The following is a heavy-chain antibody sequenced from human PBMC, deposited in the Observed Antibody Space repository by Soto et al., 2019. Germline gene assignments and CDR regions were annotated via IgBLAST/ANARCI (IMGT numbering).Heavy chain of an antibody. CDR1: GFTFSSYA. Sequence: GGSLRLSCAASGFTFSSYAMHWVRQAPGKGLEWVAVISYDGSNKYYADSVKGRFTISRDNSKNTLYLQMNSLRAEDTAVYYCARVFISSSGDYWGQGTLVTVSS. CDR2: ISYDGSNK. CDR3: ARVFISSSGDY. D-gene: IGHD6-6*01. V-gene: IGHV3-30-3*01. J-gene: IGHJ4*02.